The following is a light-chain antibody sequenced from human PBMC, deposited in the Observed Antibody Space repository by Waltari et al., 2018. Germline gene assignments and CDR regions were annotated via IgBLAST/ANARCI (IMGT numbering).Light chain of an antibody. J-gene: IGKJ4*01. Sequence: EIVLTQSPGTLSLSPGERATLSCSASQSVSNNFLNVYQQKPGQAPRLLIYCASSRSTCIPDSFSGSGSGTDFTLTISRLEPEDFAVYNCQQYDSIGLTFGGGTKVEI. CDR1: QSVSNNF. CDR2: CAS. CDR3: QQYDSIGLT. V-gene: IGKV3-20*01.